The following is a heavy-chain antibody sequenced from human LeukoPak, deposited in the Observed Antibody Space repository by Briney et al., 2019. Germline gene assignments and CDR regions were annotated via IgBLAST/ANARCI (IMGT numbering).Heavy chain of an antibody. V-gene: IGHV1-2*02. Sequence: ASVKVSRKASGYTFTGYYMHWVRQAPGQGLEWMGWINPNSGGTNYAQKFQGRVTMTRDTSISTAYMELSRLRSDDTAVYYCARWVTMIVGHYGTDVWGQGTTVTVSS. CDR1: GYTFTGYY. D-gene: IGHD3-22*01. CDR3: ARWVTMIVGHYGTDV. J-gene: IGHJ6*02. CDR2: INPNSGGT.